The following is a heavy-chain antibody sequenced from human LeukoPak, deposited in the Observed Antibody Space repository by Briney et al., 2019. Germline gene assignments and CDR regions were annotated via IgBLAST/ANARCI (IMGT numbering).Heavy chain of an antibody. CDR2: ISAYNGNT. D-gene: IGHD1-26*01. J-gene: IGHJ6*02. V-gene: IGHV1-18*01. Sequence: ASVKVSCKASGYTFTSYGISWVRQAPGQGLEWMGWISAYNGNTNYAQKLQGRVTMTTDTSTSTAYMELRSLRSDDTAVYYCARDPSGSYYVGSLYYYYGMDVWGQGTTVTVSS. CDR1: GYTFTSYG. CDR3: ARDPSGSYYVGSLYYYYGMDV.